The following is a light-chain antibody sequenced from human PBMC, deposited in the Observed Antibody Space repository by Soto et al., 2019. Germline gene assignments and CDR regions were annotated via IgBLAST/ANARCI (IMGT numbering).Light chain of an antibody. Sequence: QPVLTQSPSASASLGASVKLTCTLSSGHSIYVIAWHQQQPEKGPRYLMKLNSDGSHRKGDGIPDRFSGSSSGAERYLTISSLQSEDEADYYCQTWDTGIRVFGGGTKLTVL. CDR3: QTWDTGIRV. CDR1: SGHSIYV. J-gene: IGLJ2*01. CDR2: LNSDGSH. V-gene: IGLV4-69*01.